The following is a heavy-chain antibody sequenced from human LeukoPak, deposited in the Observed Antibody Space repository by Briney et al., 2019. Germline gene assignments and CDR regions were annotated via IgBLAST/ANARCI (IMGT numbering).Heavy chain of an antibody. D-gene: IGHD3-3*01. Sequence: SETLPLTCAVYGGSFSGYYWSWIRQPPGKGLEWIGEINHSGSTNYNPSLKSRVTISVDTSKNQFSLKLSSVTAADTAVYYCARHVRFLVYMDVWGKGTTVTVSS. CDR1: GGSFSGYY. J-gene: IGHJ6*03. CDR3: ARHVRFLVYMDV. CDR2: INHSGST. V-gene: IGHV4-34*01.